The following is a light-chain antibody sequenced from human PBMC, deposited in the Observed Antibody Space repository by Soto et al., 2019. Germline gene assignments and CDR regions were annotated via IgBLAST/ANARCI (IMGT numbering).Light chain of an antibody. CDR3: QHYNNWPPWT. CDR2: GAS. CDR1: QSVSSN. J-gene: IGKJ1*01. Sequence: EIEMTQSPATLSLSPGERATLYCWASQSVSSNLAWYQQKPGQAPRLLIYGASTRVTGVPARFSGSGSWTEFILIISSLQSEDFAVYYCQHYNNWPPWTFGQGTKVDIK. V-gene: IGKV3-15*01.